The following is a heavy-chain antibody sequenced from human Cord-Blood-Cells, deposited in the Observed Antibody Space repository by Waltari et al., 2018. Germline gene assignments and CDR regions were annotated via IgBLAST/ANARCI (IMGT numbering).Heavy chain of an antibody. J-gene: IGHJ5*02. CDR2: IYHSGST. CDR1: GYSISSGYY. D-gene: IGHD3-10*01. V-gene: IGHV4-38-2*02. CDR3: ARGKVLLWFRDLPPNCWFDP. Sequence: VSGYSISSGYYWGWIRQPPGKGLEWIGSIYHSGSTYYNPSLKSRVTISVDTSKNQFSLKLSSVTAADTAVYYCARGKVLLWFRDLPPNCWFDPWGQGTLVTVSS.